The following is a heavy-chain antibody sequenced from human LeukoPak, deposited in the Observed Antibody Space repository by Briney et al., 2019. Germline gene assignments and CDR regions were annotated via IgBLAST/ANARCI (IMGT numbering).Heavy chain of an antibody. D-gene: IGHD3-9*01. CDR1: GFTFSSYG. CDR2: ISYDGSNK. V-gene: IGHV3-30*18. CDR3: AKDSTKLRYFDWLPPLYGMDV. J-gene: IGHJ6*02. Sequence: GRSLRLSSAASGFTFSSYGMHWVRQAPGKGLEWVAVISYDGSNKYYADSVMGRFIISRDNSKNTLYLQMNSLRAEDTAVYYCAKDSTKLRYFDWLPPLYGMDVWGQGTTVTVSS.